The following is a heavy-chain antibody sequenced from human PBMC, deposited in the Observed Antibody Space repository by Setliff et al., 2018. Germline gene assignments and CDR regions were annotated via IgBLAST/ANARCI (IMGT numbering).Heavy chain of an antibody. V-gene: IGHV1-18*04. CDR1: GYTFTGYY. J-gene: IGHJ4*02. Sequence: EASVKVSCKASGYTFTGYYMHWVRQAPGQGLEWMGWISAYNGKTKYAQKFQGRVTMTTDTSTSTVYMELSSLRSEDTAVYYCARDYYDSSGYRFSQGFDYWGQGTLVTVSS. CDR2: ISAYNGKT. D-gene: IGHD3-22*01. CDR3: ARDYYDSSGYRFSQGFDY.